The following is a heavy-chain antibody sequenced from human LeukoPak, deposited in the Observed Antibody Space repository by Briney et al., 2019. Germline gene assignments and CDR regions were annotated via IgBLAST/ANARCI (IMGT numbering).Heavy chain of an antibody. CDR3: AREDYYDSSGYYYGFDY. D-gene: IGHD3-22*01. J-gene: IGHJ4*02. V-gene: IGHV4-39*02. CDR1: GGSISSSSYY. CDR2: IYYSGST. Sequence: PSETLSLTCTVSGGSISSSSYYWGWIRQPPGKGLEWIGSIYYSGSTYYNPSLKSRVTISVDTSKNRFSLKLSSVTAADTAVYYCAREDYYDSSGYYYGFDYWGQGTLVTVSS.